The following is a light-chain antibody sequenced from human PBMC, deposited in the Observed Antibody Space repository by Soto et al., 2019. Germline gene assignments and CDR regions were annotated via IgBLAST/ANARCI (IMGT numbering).Light chain of an antibody. CDR3: QQANSFPLT. CDR1: QSISTW. V-gene: IGKV1-12*01. Sequence: DIQRTQSPSTLSASVGDRVIMACRASQSISTWLAWYQQKPGKAPKLLIYTASSLQSGVPSRFSGSGSGTYFTLTISSLQPEDFATYYCQQANSFPLTFGGGTKVDIK. J-gene: IGKJ4*01. CDR2: TAS.